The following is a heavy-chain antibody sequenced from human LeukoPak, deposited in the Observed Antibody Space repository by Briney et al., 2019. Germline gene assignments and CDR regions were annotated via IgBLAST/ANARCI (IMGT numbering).Heavy chain of an antibody. CDR2: ISGSGGST. CDR3: AKDPYRGRDGYNYALRYFDY. J-gene: IGHJ4*02. V-gene: IGHV3-23*01. CDR1: GFTFSSYA. Sequence: GGSLRLSCAASGFTFSSYAMSWVRQAPGKGLEWVSAISGSGGSTYYADSVKGRFTISRDNSKNTLYLQMNSLRAEDTAVYYCAKDPYRGRDGYNYALRYFDYWGQGTLVTVSS. D-gene: IGHD5-24*01.